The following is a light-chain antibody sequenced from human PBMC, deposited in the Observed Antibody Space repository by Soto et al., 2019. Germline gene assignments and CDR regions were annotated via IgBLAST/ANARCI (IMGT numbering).Light chain of an antibody. J-gene: IGKJ5*01. Sequence: IRLTQSPSSLSASVGDRVTITCRASQGISSYLAWYQQKPGKAPKLLIYAASTLQSGVPSRFSGSGSGTDLTITISSLQPEDFETYYCQQSYSNPQTFGQGTRLEIK. CDR2: AAS. CDR1: QGISSY. V-gene: IGKV1-39*01. CDR3: QQSYSNPQT.